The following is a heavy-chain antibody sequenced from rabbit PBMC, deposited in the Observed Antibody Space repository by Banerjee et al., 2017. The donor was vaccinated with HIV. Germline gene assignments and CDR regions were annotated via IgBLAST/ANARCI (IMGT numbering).Heavy chain of an antibody. V-gene: IGHV1S40*01. D-gene: IGHD6-1*01. CDR2: IYTSSGST. CDR3: ARGPFYYTYGYPGGTWVYFNL. CDR1: GFSFSSSYY. Sequence: QSLEESGGDLVQPEGSLTLTCTASGFSFSSSYYMCWVRQAPGKGLDLIACIYTSSGSTYYARWVNGRFTISKTSSTTVTLQMTSLTVADTATYFCARGPFYYTYGYPGGTWVYFNLWGPGTLVTVS. J-gene: IGHJ4*01.